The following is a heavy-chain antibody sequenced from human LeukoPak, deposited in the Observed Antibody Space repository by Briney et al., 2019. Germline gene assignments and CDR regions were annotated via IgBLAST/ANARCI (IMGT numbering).Heavy chain of an antibody. CDR1: GFTFSSYS. CDR2: IKEDGSEK. J-gene: IGHJ4*02. V-gene: IGHV3-7*02. D-gene: IGHD2/OR15-2a*01. Sequence: GGSLRLSCAASGFTFSSYSMNWVRQAPGKGLEWVANIKEDGSEKYYVDSVKGRFTISRDNAKNSLYLQMNSLRAEDTAVYYCAKNRVALNYWGQGTLVTVSS. CDR3: AKNRVALNY.